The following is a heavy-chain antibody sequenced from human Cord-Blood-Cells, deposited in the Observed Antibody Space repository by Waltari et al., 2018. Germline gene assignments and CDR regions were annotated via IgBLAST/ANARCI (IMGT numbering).Heavy chain of an antibody. CDR1: GFTFSSYW. D-gene: IGHD3-10*01. Sequence: EVQLVESGGGLVQPGGSLRLSCAASGFTFSSYWMSWVRQAPGKGLEWVANIKQDGSEKYYVDSVKGRSTISRDNAKNSLYLQMNSLRAEDTAVYYCARVGPLWFGELLYYFDYWGQGTLVTVSS. CDR3: ARVGPLWFGELLYYFDY. V-gene: IGHV3-7*01. J-gene: IGHJ4*02. CDR2: IKQDGSEK.